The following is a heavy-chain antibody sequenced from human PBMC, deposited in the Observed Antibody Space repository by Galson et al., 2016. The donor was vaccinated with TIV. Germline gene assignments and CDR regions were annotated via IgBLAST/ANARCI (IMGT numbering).Heavy chain of an antibody. CDR3: ARMTALGGVIDY. D-gene: IGHD3-16*01. CDR1: GFSLGTSGMR. CDR2: IDWDDDK. V-gene: IGHV2-70*04. J-gene: IGHJ4*02. Sequence: PALVKPTQTLTLTCSFSGFSLGTSGMRVSWIRQPPGKALEWLACIDWDDDKFYSTSLKTRLTISKDPSKDQVVLTMTNMDPIDTATYYCARMTALGGVIDYWGQGTLVTVSS.